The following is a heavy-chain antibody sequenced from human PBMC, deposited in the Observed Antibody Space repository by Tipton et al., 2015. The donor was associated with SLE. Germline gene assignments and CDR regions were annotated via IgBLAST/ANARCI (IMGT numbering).Heavy chain of an antibody. V-gene: IGHV3-74*01. CDR1: GFTFSSHW. D-gene: IGHD7-27*01. Sequence: SLRLSCAASGFTFSSHWMHWVRQVPERGLEWVARIYNDGDNRDYADPVKGRFTISRDNAKNTLYLEMSSVRPDDTAVYYCARDRGNWGGAADWGQGTLVTVSS. CDR2: IYNDGDNR. CDR3: ARDRGNWGGAAD. J-gene: IGHJ4*02.